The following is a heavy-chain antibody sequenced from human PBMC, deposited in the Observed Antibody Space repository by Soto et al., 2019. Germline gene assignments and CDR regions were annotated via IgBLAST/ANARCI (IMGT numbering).Heavy chain of an antibody. CDR1: GGSISSGGYY. V-gene: IGHV4-31*03. D-gene: IGHD1-26*01. J-gene: IGHJ4*02. Sequence: QVQLQESGPGLVKPSQTLSLTCTVSGGSISSGGYYWSWIRQHPGKGLEWIGYIYYSGSTYYNPYHKSRVTLSVDTFKNQFSLKLSSVTAADTAVYYCASHVGVGAYFDYWGQGTLVTVSS. CDR2: IYYSGST. CDR3: ASHVGVGAYFDY.